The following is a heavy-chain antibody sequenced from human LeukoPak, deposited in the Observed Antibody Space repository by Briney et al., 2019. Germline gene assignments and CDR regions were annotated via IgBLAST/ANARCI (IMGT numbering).Heavy chain of an antibody. D-gene: IGHD3-3*01. J-gene: IGHJ4*02. CDR3: ARGHTIGLEWLLSLGITGCYFDY. Sequence: ASVKVSCKASGYTFTGYYMHWVRQAPGQGLEWMGWINPNSGGTNYAQKFQGRVTMTRDTSISTAYMELSRLRSDDTAVYYCARGHTIGLEWLLSLGITGCYFDYWGQGTLVTVSS. CDR2: INPNSGGT. V-gene: IGHV1-2*02. CDR1: GYTFTGYY.